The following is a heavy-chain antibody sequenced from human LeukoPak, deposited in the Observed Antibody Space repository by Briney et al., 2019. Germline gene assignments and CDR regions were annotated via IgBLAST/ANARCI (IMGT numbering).Heavy chain of an antibody. CDR1: GYTFTGYY. CDR3: ARGGDYSSWPFDY. V-gene: IGHV1-2*04. Sequence: ASVKVSCKASGYTFTGYYMHWVRQAPGQGLEWMGWINPNSGGTNYAQKFQGWVTMTRDTSISTAYMELSRLRSDDTAVYYCARGGDYSSWPFDYWGQGTLVTASS. J-gene: IGHJ4*02. D-gene: IGHD6-13*01. CDR2: INPNSGGT.